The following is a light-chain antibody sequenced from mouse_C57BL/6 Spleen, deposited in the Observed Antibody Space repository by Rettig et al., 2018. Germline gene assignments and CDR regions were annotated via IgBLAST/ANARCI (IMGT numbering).Light chain of an antibody. Sequence: DIVVSQSPSSLAVSVGEKVSMSCKSSQTLLHSSDQKNYLAWYLQKPGQSPKLLIYWASTRESGVPDRFTGSGSGTDFTLTISSVKAEDLAVYYCQQYYSYPLTFGAG. CDR2: WAS. V-gene: IGKV8-30*01. J-gene: IGKJ5*01. CDR1: QTLLHSSDQKNY. CDR3: QQYYSYPLT.